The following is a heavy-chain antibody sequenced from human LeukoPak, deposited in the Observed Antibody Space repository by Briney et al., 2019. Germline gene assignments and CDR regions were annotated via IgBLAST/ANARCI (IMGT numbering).Heavy chain of an antibody. CDR3: TRDFQHLPY. V-gene: IGHV3-49*04. J-gene: IGHJ4*02. Sequence: GGSLRLSCTASGFTFGDYAMSWVRQAPGKGLEWVGFIRSKAYGGTTEYAASVKGRFTISRDDSKSIAYLQMNSLKTEDTAVYYCTRDFQHLPYWGQGTLVTVSS. CDR1: GFTFGDYA. CDR2: IRSKAYGGTT.